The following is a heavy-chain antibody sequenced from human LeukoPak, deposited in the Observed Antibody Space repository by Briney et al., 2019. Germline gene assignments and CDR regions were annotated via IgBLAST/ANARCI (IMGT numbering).Heavy chain of an antibody. J-gene: IGHJ4*02. Sequence: SETLSLTFAVYGGSFSGYYWSWIRQPPGKGLEWIGEINHSGSTNYNPSLKSRVTISVDTSKNQFSLKLSSVTAADTAVYYCAGPTIAAAGTGPDYWGQGTLVTVSS. CDR3: AGPTIAAAGTGPDY. V-gene: IGHV4-34*01. CDR1: GGSFSGYY. CDR2: INHSGST. D-gene: IGHD6-13*01.